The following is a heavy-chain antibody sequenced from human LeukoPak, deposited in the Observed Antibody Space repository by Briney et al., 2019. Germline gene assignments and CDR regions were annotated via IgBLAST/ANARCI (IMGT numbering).Heavy chain of an antibody. CDR1: GFTFSSYG. V-gene: IGHV3-30*18. Sequence: GRSLRLSCAASGFTFSSYGMHWVRQAPGKGLEWVAVISYDGSNKYYADSVKGRFTISRDNSKNTLYLKMNSLRAEDTAVYYCAKDITMIVVVISGPDYWGQGTLVTVSS. CDR2: ISYDGSNK. D-gene: IGHD3-22*01. J-gene: IGHJ4*02. CDR3: AKDITMIVVVISGPDY.